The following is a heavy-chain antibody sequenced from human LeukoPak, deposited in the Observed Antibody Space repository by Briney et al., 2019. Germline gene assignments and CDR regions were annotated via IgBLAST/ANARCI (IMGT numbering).Heavy chain of an antibody. CDR2: INHSGST. J-gene: IGHJ6*03. CDR1: GGSFSGYY. CDR3: ARAPRITIFGVAPTSYYYYMDV. V-gene: IGHV4-34*01. Sequence: PSETLSLTCAVYGGSFSGYYWSWTRQPPGKGLEWIGEINHSGSTNCNPSLKSRVTISVDTSKNQFSLKLSSVTAADTAVYYCARAPRITIFGVAPTSYYYYMDVWGKGTTVTVSS. D-gene: IGHD3-3*01.